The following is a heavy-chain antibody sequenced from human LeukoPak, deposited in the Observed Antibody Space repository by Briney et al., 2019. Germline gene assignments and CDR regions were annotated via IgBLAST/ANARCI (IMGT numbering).Heavy chain of an antibody. D-gene: IGHD4-23*01. CDR3: ARGYSGSRGFDY. CDR2: IKTDGTTT. V-gene: IGHV3-74*01. CDR1: GFTFGSHW. J-gene: IGHJ4*02. Sequence: GGSLRLSCAASGFTFGSHWMQWVRQAPGKGLVWISRIKTDGTTTNYADSVKGRFTISRDNAKNTLYLQMNSLRAEDTAVYYCARGYSGSRGFDYWGQGTLVTVSS.